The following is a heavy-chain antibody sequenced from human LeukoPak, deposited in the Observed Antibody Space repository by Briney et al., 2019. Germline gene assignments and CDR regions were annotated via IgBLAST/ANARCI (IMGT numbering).Heavy chain of an antibody. D-gene: IGHD2-15*01. CDR2: ISDDGGST. Sequence: GGSLRLSCAASGFTFSSYAMTWVRQAPGKGLEWVSVISDDGGSTYYADSVKGRFTISRDNSKNTLYLQMNSLRAEDTAVYYCAPTCSGGTCYLFDYWGQGTLVTVFS. V-gene: IGHV3-23*01. CDR1: GFTFSSYA. CDR3: APTCSGGTCYLFDY. J-gene: IGHJ4*02.